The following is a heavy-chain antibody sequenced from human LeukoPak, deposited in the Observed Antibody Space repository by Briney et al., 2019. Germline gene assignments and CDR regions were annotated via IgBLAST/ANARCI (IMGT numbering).Heavy chain of an antibody. CDR3: ASQGDFWSGYLDY. D-gene: IGHD3-3*01. CDR2: INWNGGST. J-gene: IGHJ4*02. V-gene: IGHV3-20*04. CDR1: GFTFDDYG. Sequence: GESLRLSCAASGFTFDDYGMSWVRQAPGKGLKWVSGINWNGGSTGYADSVKGRFTISRDNAKNSLYLQMNSLRAEDTALYYCASQGDFWSGYLDYWGQGTLVTVSS.